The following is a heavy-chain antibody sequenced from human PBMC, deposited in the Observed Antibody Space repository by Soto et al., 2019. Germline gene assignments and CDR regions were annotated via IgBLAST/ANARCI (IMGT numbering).Heavy chain of an antibody. J-gene: IGHJ4*02. CDR1: XFTFSSYA. D-gene: IGHD3-10*01. Sequence: GGSLRLSCAASXFTFSSYAMSWVRQAPGKGLEWVSSINTDGATYYADSAKGRFTISRDNSRDTLYLQMDSLRAEDTAIYYCAKNYYFDLWGQGALVTVSS. CDR2: INTDGAT. V-gene: IGHV3-23*01. CDR3: AKNYYFDL.